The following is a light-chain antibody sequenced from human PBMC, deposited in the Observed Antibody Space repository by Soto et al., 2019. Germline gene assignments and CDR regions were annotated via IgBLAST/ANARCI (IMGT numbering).Light chain of an antibody. CDR3: LQALQTPIT. Sequence: DIVMTQSPLSLPVTPGEPASISCRSSQSLLHSNGYNSLDWYLQKPGQSPQLLIYSGSNRASGVPDRFSGSGSGTDFTLKISRVEAEDVGIYYCLQALQTPITFGQGTRLEIK. CDR1: QSLLHSNGYNS. V-gene: IGKV2-28*01. CDR2: SGS. J-gene: IGKJ5*01.